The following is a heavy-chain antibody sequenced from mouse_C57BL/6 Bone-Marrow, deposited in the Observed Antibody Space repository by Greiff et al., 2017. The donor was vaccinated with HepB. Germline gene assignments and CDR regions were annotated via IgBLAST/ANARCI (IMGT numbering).Heavy chain of an antibody. J-gene: IGHJ4*01. D-gene: IGHD2-14*01. Sequence: QVQLQQPGAELVKPGASVKLSCKASGYTFTSYWMHWVKQRPGQGLEWIGMIHPNSGSTNYNEKFKSKATLTVDKSSSTAYMQLSSLTSEDSAVYYCARWGYSYYYAMDYWGQGTSVTVSS. V-gene: IGHV1-64*01. CDR2: IHPNSGST. CDR1: GYTFTSYW. CDR3: ARWGYSYYYAMDY.